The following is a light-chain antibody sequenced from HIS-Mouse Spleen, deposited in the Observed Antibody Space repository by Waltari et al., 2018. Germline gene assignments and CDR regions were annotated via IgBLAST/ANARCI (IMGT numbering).Light chain of an antibody. V-gene: IGLV3-25*03. CDR2: KDS. CDR3: QSADSSGTGWV. Sequence: SYELTQPPSVSVSPGQTARLTCSGDAFPKQYAYWYQQKPGQAPVLVIYKDSERPSGIPERFSGSSSGTTVTLTISGVQAEDEADYYCQSADSSGTGWVFGGGTKLTVL. CDR1: AFPKQY. J-gene: IGLJ3*02.